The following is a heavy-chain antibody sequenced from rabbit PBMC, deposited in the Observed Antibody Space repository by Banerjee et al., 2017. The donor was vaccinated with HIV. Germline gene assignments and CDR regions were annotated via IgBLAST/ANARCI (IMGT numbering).Heavy chain of an antibody. CDR2: IYVGSSGTT. CDR1: GFSFSSSYW. D-gene: IGHD1-1*01. V-gene: IGHV1S40*01. J-gene: IGHJ3*01. CDR3: ARDNGDGGYLDL. Sequence: QSLEESGGDLVKPGASLTLTCTASGFSFSSSYWMNWVRQAPGKGLEWIACIYVGSSGTTYYASWAKGRFTISKTSSTTVTLQMTSLTAADTATYFCARDNGDGGYLDLWGQGTLVTVS.